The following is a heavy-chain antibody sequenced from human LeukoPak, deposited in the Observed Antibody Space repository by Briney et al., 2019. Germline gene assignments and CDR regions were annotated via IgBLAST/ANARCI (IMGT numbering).Heavy chain of an antibody. D-gene: IGHD6-13*01. CDR3: ALRLGIAAAGTFRGGLDY. J-gene: IGHJ4*02. V-gene: IGHV1-2*02. CDR2: INPNSGGT. CDR1: GYTFTGYY. Sequence: ASVKVSCKASGYTFTGYYMHWVRQAPGQGLEWMGWINPNSGGTNYAQKFQGRVTMTRDTSISTAYMELSRLRSDDTAVYYCALRLGIAAAGTFRGGLDYWGRGTLVTVS.